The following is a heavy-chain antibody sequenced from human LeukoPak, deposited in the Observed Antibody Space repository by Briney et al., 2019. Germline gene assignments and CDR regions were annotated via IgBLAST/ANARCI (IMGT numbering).Heavy chain of an antibody. CDR1: GGSFSGYY. J-gene: IGHJ2*01. CDR3: ARGTGWDCSSTSCYPWYFDL. V-gene: IGHV4-34*01. Sequence: SETLSLTCAAYGGSFSGYYWSWIRQPPGKGLEWIGEINHSGSTNYNPSLKSRVTISVDTSKNQFSLKLSSVTAADTAVYYCARGTGWDCSSTSCYPWYFDLWGRGTLVTVSS. D-gene: IGHD2-2*01. CDR2: INHSGST.